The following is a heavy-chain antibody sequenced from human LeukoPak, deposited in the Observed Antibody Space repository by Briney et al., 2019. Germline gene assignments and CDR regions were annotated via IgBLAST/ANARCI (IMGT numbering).Heavy chain of an antibody. D-gene: IGHD2-2*01. CDR1: GGSISSYY. V-gene: IGHV4-59*01. Sequence: PSETLSLTCTVSGGSISSYYWSWIRHPPGKGLEWIGYIYYSGSTNYNPSLKSRVTISVDTSKNQFSLKLSSVTAADTAVYYCARGEVPAAFDYWGQGTLVTVSS. CDR3: ARGEVPAAFDY. CDR2: IYYSGST. J-gene: IGHJ4*02.